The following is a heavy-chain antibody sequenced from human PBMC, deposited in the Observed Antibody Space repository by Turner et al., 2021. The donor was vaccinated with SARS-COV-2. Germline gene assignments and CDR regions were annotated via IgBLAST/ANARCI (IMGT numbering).Heavy chain of an antibody. J-gene: IGHJ6*02. CDR2: IIPIFGTA. CDR3: ARGAYDYSNDYYYYGMDV. Sequence: QVQLVQSGAEVKKPGSSVKVSCKASGGTFSNYAINWVRQAPGQGLEWMGGIIPIFGTANYAQKFQGRVTITADKSTSTAYMELSSLRSEDTAVYYCARGAYDYSNDYYYYGMDVWGQGTTVTVSS. V-gene: IGHV1-69*06. CDR1: GGTFSNYA. D-gene: IGHD4-4*01.